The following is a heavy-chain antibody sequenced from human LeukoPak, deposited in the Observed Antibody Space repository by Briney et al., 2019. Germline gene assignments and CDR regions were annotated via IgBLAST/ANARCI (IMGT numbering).Heavy chain of an antibody. D-gene: IGHD5-12*01. CDR3: ARPVARDSEGYFDY. CDR2: IYYSGNT. CDR1: GGSISSTSYY. J-gene: IGHJ4*02. V-gene: IGHV4-39*01. Sequence: SETLSLTCTVSGGSISSTSYYWGRIRQPPGKGLEWIGNIYYSGNTYYNPSLESPVTISADTSKNQFSLNLSSVTAADADVYYCARPVARDSEGYFDYWGQGTLVIVSS.